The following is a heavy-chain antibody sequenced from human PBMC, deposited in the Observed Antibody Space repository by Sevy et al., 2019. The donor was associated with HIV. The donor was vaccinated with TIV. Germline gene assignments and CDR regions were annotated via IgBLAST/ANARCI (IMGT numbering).Heavy chain of an antibody. D-gene: IGHD3-22*01. CDR2: IDSGGST. CDR1: GFTVSGNY. V-gene: IGHV3-66*01. J-gene: IGHJ6*02. CDR3: ARDRYYDASGYYYYYYGMDV. Sequence: GGSLRLSCEASGFTVSGNYMAWVRLAPGKGLEWVSLIDSGGSTYYADSVKGRFTISRDNAKNALYLQMNPLMAEDTAVYFCARDRYYDASGYYYYYYGMDVWGQGTKVTVSS.